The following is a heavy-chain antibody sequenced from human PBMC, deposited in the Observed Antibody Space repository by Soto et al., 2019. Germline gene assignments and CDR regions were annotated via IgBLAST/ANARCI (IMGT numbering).Heavy chain of an antibody. V-gene: IGHV1-2*04. D-gene: IGHD4-17*01. CDR1: GYTFTGYY. J-gene: IGHJ3*02. Sequence: QVQLVQSGAEVKKPGASVKVSCKASGYTFTGYYMHWVRQAPGQGLEWMGWINPNSGGTNYAQKFQGWVTMTRDTSLSTAYMELSRLRSDDTAVYYCARGYGDPPGSWRYTVRDAFDIWGQGTMVTVSS. CDR2: INPNSGGT. CDR3: ARGYGDPPGSWRYTVRDAFDI.